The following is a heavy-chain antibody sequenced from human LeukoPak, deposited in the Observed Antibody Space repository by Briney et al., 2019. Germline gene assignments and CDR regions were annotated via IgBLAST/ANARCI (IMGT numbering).Heavy chain of an antibody. J-gene: IGHJ4*02. CDR1: GYTLTSYD. Sequence: ASVKVSCKASGYTLTSYDTNWVRQATGQGLEWMGWMNPNSGNTGYAQKFQGRVTITRNTSISTAYMELSSLRSEDTAVYYCARYSGSYYYFDYWGQGTLVTVSS. D-gene: IGHD1-26*01. V-gene: IGHV1-8*03. CDR2: MNPNSGNT. CDR3: ARYSGSYYYFDY.